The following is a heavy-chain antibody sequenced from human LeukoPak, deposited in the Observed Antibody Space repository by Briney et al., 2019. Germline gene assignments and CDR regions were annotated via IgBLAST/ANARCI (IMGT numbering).Heavy chain of an antibody. Sequence: PSETLSLTCAVYGGSFSGYYWSWIRQPPGKGLEWIGEINHSGSTNYNPSLKSRVTISVDTSKNQFSLKLSSVTAADTALYYCASSIVGATFDYWGQGTLVTVSS. CDR1: GGSFSGYY. CDR2: INHSGST. J-gene: IGHJ4*02. CDR3: ASSIVGATFDY. V-gene: IGHV4-34*01. D-gene: IGHD1-26*01.